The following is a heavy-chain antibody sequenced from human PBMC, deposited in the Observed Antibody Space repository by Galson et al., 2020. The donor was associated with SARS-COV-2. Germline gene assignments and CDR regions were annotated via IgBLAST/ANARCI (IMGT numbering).Heavy chain of an antibody. V-gene: IGHV1-2*02. CDR3: ARDRNYYGSGSYLFDN. CDR2: IDPNIGRA. CDR1: GYTFADNY. J-gene: IGHJ4*02. Sequence: ASVMVSCKASGYTFADNYIHWVRQAPGQGLEWMGWIDPNIGRANHALRSLGRVTMTWDTSITTVHMELSSLTSDDTAVSYCARDRNYYGSGSYLFDNWGQGTLVTVSS. D-gene: IGHD3-10*01.